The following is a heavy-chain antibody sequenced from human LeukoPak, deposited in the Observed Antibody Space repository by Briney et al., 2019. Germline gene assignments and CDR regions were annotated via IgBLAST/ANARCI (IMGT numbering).Heavy chain of an antibody. V-gene: IGHV3-20*04. Sequence: GGSLRLSCAASGFTFDDYGMSWVRQAPGKGLEWVSGINCNGGSTGYADSVKGRFTISRDNAKNSLYLQMNSLRAEDTAVYYCAKDSHLAVVVVPAEWDYWGQGTLVTVSS. CDR2: INCNGGST. D-gene: IGHD2-2*01. J-gene: IGHJ4*02. CDR3: AKDSHLAVVVVPAEWDY. CDR1: GFTFDDYG.